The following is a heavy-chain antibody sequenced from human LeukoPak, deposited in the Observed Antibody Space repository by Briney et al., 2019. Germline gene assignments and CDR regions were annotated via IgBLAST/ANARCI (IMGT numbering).Heavy chain of an antibody. V-gene: IGHV4-38-2*02. Sequence: PSETLSLTCTVSGYSINNGYYWGWIRQPPGKGLVWIGSIYHSGSTYYNPSLKSRVTISVDTSKNQFFLKVSSVTAADTAVYYCARDWAIVEENYMDVWGKGTTVTVSS. CDR1: GYSINNGYY. CDR3: ARDWAIVEENYMDV. CDR2: IYHSGST. D-gene: IGHD2-21*01. J-gene: IGHJ6*03.